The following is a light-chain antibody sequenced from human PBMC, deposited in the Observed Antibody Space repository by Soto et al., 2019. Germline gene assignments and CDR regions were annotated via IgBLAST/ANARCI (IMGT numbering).Light chain of an antibody. CDR1: SSNIGAGYD. CDR3: QSYDTSLSGVI. V-gene: IGLV1-40*01. CDR2: ADN. Sequence: QSALTQTPSVSGAPGQKITMSCTGSSSNIGAGYDVHWYQEVPGAAPRLLIYADNNRPSGVPDRFSASKSGTSASLAITGPQGEDEANYYCQSYDTSLSGVIFGAGTQRTVL. J-gene: IGLJ2*01.